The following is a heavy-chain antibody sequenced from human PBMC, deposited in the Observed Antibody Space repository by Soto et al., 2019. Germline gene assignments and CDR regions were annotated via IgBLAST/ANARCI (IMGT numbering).Heavy chain of an antibody. CDR1: GGTFSSYA. V-gene: IGHV1-69*13. CDR2: IIPIFGTA. CDR3: ARIGKPYYYYGMDV. Sequence: GASVKVSCKASGGTFSSYAISWVRQAPGQGLEWMGGIIPIFGTANYAQKFQGRVTITADESTSTAYMELSSLRSEDTAVYYCARIGKPYYYYGMDVWGQGTTVTVSS. J-gene: IGHJ6*02.